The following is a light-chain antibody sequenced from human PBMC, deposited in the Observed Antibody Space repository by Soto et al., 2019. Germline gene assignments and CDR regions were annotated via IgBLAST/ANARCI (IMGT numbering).Light chain of an antibody. V-gene: IGKV3D-15*01. CDR3: QQYNNWPPIT. CDR2: YAS. Sequence: EIVMTQSPATLSVSPGERAALSCRAGQSVSGSYVAWYQQKPGQAPRLLIYYASNRATGIPARFSGSGSGTDFTLTISSLEPEDFAVYYCQQYNNWPPITFGQGTRLEI. J-gene: IGKJ5*01. CDR1: QSVSGSY.